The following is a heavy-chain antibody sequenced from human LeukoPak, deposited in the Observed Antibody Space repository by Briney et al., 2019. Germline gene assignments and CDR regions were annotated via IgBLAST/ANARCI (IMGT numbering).Heavy chain of an antibody. Sequence: QASETLSLTCTVSGGSISYYYWSWIRQPPGKGLEWIGYIFYSGSTVYNPSLQSRVTMSVDTSKNQFSLKLTSVTAADTAVFYCARIFSGGYPYLDVWGQGTTVTVSS. J-gene: IGHJ6*02. D-gene: IGHD1-26*01. CDR3: ARIFSGGYPYLDV. CDR2: IFYSGST. V-gene: IGHV4-59*08. CDR1: GGSISYYY.